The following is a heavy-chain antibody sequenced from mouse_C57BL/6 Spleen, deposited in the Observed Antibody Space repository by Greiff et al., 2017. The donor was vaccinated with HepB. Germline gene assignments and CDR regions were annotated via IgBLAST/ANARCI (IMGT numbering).Heavy chain of an antibody. CDR1: GYAFTNYL. Sequence: QVQLKESGAELVRPGTSVKVSCKASGYAFTNYLIEWVKQRPGQGLEWIGVINPGSGGTNYNEKFKGKATLTADKSSSTAYMQLSSLTSEDSAVYFCARPFVDYYAMDYWGQGTSDTVSS. CDR2: INPGSGGT. V-gene: IGHV1-54*01. J-gene: IGHJ4*01. CDR3: ARPFVDYYAMDY.